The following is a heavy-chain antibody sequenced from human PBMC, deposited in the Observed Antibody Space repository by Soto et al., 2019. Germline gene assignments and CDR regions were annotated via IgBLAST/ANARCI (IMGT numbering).Heavy chain of an antibody. CDR2: INPSGGST. CDR1: GYTFTSYY. J-gene: IGHJ5*02. D-gene: IGHD3-3*01. Sequence: ASVKVSCKASGYTFTSYYMHWVRQAPGQGLEWMGIINPSGGSTSYAQKFQGRVTMTRDTSTSTVYMELSSLRSEDTAVYYCARSPDVLRFLEWSINWFDPWGQGTLVTVSS. V-gene: IGHV1-46*01. CDR3: ARSPDVLRFLEWSINWFDP.